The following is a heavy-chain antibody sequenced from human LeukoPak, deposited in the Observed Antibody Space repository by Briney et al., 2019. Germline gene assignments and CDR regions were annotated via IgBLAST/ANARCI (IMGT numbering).Heavy chain of an antibody. V-gene: IGHV1-2*02. CDR2: INPNSGGT. J-gene: IGHJ4*02. Sequence: ASVKVSCEASGYTFTGYYMHWVRQAPGQGLEWMGWINPNSGGTNYAQKFQGRVTMTRDTSISTAYMELSRLRSDDTAVYCCARVILRYFDWPTPYYFDYWGQGTLVTVSS. CDR3: ARVILRYFDWPTPYYFDY. CDR1: GYTFTGYY. D-gene: IGHD3-9*01.